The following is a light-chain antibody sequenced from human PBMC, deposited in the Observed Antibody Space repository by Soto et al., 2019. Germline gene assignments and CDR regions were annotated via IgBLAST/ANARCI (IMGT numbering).Light chain of an antibody. J-gene: IGLJ2*01. Sequence: QSALTQPPSVSGSPGQSVTISCTGTSSDVGGYSRVSWYQRPPGTAPKLLIYEVTNRPSGVPDRFSGPKSGNTASLAISGLQAEDEADYYCSSFTSSNIVVFGAGTKLTVL. CDR3: SSFTSSNIVV. CDR2: EVT. V-gene: IGLV2-18*02. CDR1: SSDVGGYSR.